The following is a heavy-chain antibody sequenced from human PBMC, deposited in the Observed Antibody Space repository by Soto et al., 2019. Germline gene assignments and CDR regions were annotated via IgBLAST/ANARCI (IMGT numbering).Heavy chain of an antibody. V-gene: IGHV1-2*02. D-gene: IGHD6-6*01. CDR1: GFSFTGYY. CDR2: INAHSGGT. Sequence: ASVKVSYKASGFSFTGYYIHWLRQAPGQGLEWMGWINAHSGGTEYAQKFQGRVTLTRDTSIATAYLTLTSLTSDDTALYYCAKDLTRQLAYWLDPWGQGTQVTVSS. CDR3: AKDLTRQLAYWLDP. J-gene: IGHJ5*02.